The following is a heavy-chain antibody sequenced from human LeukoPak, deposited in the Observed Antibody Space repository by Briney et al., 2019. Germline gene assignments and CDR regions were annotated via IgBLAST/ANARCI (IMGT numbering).Heavy chain of an antibody. Sequence: ASVTVSCTASGYTFTAYNMHWVRQAPGQGLEWMGWINPNSGGTNYAQKFQGRVTMTRDTSISTAYMELSRLRSDDTAVYYCAREYYDSSGFGAFDIWGQGTMVTVSS. CDR1: GYTFTAYN. CDR2: INPNSGGT. V-gene: IGHV1-2*02. D-gene: IGHD3-22*01. J-gene: IGHJ3*02. CDR3: AREYYDSSGFGAFDI.